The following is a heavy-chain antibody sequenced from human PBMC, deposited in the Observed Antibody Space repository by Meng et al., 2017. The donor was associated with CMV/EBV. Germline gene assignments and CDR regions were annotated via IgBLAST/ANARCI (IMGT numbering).Heavy chain of an antibody. CDR1: GFTFNTYS. J-gene: IGHJ5*02. CDR3: TRTRVPAAITEGGFDP. V-gene: IGHV3-21*01. D-gene: IGHD2-2*02. CDR2: ISTASAYI. Sequence: GGSLRLSCAASGFTFNTYSMNWVRQAPGKGLEWVATISTASAYIYYADSLEGRFTISRDNANNSVYLQMNSLRAEDTALYYCTRTRVPAAITEGGFDPWGHGTLVTVSS.